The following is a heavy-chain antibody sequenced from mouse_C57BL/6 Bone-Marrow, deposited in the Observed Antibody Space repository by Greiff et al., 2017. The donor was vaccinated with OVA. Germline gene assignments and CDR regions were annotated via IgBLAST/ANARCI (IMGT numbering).Heavy chain of an antibody. CDR2: IRLKSDNYAT. CDR1: GFTFSNYW. Sequence: EVKLVESGGGLVQPGGSMKLSCVASGFTFSNYWMNWVRQSPEKGLEWVAQIRLKSDNYATHSAESVKGRFTISRDDSKSSVYLQMKNLRAEDTGIYYCTGGYYGNYDYWGKGTTLTVSS. CDR3: TGGYYGNYDY. D-gene: IGHD2-1*01. V-gene: IGHV6-3*01. J-gene: IGHJ2*01.